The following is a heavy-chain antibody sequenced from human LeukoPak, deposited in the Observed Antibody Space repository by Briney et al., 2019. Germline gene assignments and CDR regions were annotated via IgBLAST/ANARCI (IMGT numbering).Heavy chain of an antibody. CDR2: IYYTGST. CDR3: ARLGIYPIQGYNYNYHYMDV. D-gene: IGHD1-1*01. V-gene: IGHV4-59*08. CDR1: GASISSSY. Sequence: NPSETLSLTCTVSGASISSSYWSWIRQPPGKGLEWICYIYYTGSTNYNPSLKSRVTIPVDMSKNQFSLQLSSVTAADTAAYYCARLGIYPIQGYNYNYHYMDVWAKGTTVTVSS. J-gene: IGHJ6*03.